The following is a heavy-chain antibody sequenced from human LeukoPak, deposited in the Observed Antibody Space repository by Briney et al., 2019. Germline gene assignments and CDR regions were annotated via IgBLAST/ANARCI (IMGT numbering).Heavy chain of an antibody. CDR3: ARPEDGYNYNY. V-gene: IGHV1-2*02. D-gene: IGHD5-24*01. J-gene: IGHJ4*02. Sequence: GASVRVSCKASVNTFSGYYMHWVRPAPGQGLAWMGWINPNSGATNYAQKFQGRVTMTRDTSIGTAYMELSRLRADDTAVYYCARPEDGYNYNYWGQGTLVTVSS. CDR2: INPNSGAT. CDR1: VNTFSGYY.